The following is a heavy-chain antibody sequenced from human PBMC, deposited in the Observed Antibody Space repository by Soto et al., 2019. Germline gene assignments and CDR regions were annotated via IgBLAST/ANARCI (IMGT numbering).Heavy chain of an antibody. V-gene: IGHV3-49*04. CDR3: TRDQPITP. CDR2: IRSKGSGGTS. Sequence: LRVSCTASGFTFGDYAMSWVRQAPGKGLEWVGFIRSKGSGGTSEYAASVKGRFTFSRDDSKSIAYLQMNSLKIEDTAVYYCTRDQPITPWGQGTMVTVSS. CDR1: GFTFGDYA. D-gene: IGHD3-10*01. J-gene: IGHJ3*01.